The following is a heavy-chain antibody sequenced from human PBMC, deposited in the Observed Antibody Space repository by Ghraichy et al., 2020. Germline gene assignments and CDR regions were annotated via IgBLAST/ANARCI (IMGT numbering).Heavy chain of an antibody. CDR3: ARGDRYGSGSYYNNPFDY. Sequence: SEPLSLTCTVSGGSVNSGSYYWSWIRQPPGKGPEWIGYIYYSGSTNYNPSLKSRVTISVDTSKNQFSLKLSSVTAADTAVYYCARGDRYGSGSYYNNPFDYWGQGTLVTVSS. J-gene: IGHJ4*02. CDR2: IYYSGST. D-gene: IGHD3-10*01. V-gene: IGHV4-61*01. CDR1: GGSVNSGSYY.